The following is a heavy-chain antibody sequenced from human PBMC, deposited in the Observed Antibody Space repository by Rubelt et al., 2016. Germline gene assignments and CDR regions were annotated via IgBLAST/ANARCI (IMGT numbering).Heavy chain of an antibody. D-gene: IGHD3-22*01. CDR2: ISVYCNNI. CDR3: ASGYYSNSLDY. CDR1: GFTLSSYI. J-gene: IGHJ4*02. Sequence: EVQLLESGGGLVQPGGSLRLSCAASGFTLSSYIMDWVRQVPGKGLEWVSYISVYCNNIHKSESVSGRFTISRDKHRNALFLRMNSLRAEDTVIYYCASGYYSNSLDYWGQGTLVTASS. V-gene: IGHV3-48*01.